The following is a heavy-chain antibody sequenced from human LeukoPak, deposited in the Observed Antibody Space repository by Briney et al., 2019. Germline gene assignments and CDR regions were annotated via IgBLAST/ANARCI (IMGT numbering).Heavy chain of an antibody. V-gene: IGHV3-21*01. J-gene: IGHJ3*02. CDR1: GFTFSSYS. CDR3: ARALVAPHAFDI. CDR2: ISSSSSYI. Sequence: GGSLRLSCAASGFTFSSYSMNWVRQAPGKGLEWVSSISSSSSYIYYADSVKGRFTISRDNAKNSLYLQMNSLRAEDTAVYYCARALVAPHAFDIWGQGTMVTVSS.